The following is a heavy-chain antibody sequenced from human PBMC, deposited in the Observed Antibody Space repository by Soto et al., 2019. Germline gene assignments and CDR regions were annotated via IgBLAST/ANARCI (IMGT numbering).Heavy chain of an antibody. D-gene: IGHD4-17*01. CDR3: AREQSLNADYGYFDY. J-gene: IGHJ4*02. Sequence: ASVKVSCKASGYTFTSYAMHWVRQAPGQRLEWMGWINAGNGNTKYSQKFQGRVTMTTDTSTSTAYMELRSLRSDDTAVYYCAREQSLNADYGYFDYWGQGTLVTVSS. V-gene: IGHV1-3*01. CDR1: GYTFTSYA. CDR2: INAGNGNT.